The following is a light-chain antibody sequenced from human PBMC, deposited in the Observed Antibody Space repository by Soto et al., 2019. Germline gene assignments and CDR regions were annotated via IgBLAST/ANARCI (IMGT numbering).Light chain of an antibody. CDR3: HQYNSWPRGT. CDR1: QSVNIN. CDR2: GAS. V-gene: IGKV3-15*01. Sequence: EIMMTQSPGTLSVSPGEGATLSCTASQSVNINLAWYQQKPGQPPRLRLYGASTRATGIPVRFRGSGSGTEFTLTTSSLQSADSAVYYGHQYNSWPRGTFGPGTKVEIK. J-gene: IGKJ3*01.